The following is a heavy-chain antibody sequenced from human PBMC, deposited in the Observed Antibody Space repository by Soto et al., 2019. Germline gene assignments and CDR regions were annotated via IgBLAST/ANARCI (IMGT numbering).Heavy chain of an antibody. J-gene: IGHJ4*02. CDR1: GFTFSSYG. CDR2: ISYDGSNK. V-gene: IGHV3-30*03. CDR3: AILTSVISGY. Sequence: QVQLVESGGGVVQPGRSLRLSCAASGFTFSSYGMHWVRQAPGKGLEWVAVISYDGSNKYYADSVKGRFTISRDNSKNTLYLQMNSLRAEDTAVYYCAILTSVISGYWGQGTLVTVSS. D-gene: IGHD6-25*01.